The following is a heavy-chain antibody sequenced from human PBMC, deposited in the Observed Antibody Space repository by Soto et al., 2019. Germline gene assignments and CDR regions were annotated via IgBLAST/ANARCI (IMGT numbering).Heavy chain of an antibody. CDR3: ARAMYYYDSRGALGD. D-gene: IGHD3-22*01. J-gene: IGHJ4*02. V-gene: IGHV3-11*05. Sequence: GSLRLSCAASGFTFSDHYMSWIRQAPGKGLEWVSYISSSGSYTNYADSVKGRFTISRDNAKNSLYLQMNSLRAEDTAVYYCARAMYYYDSRGALGDWGQGTLVTVPS. CDR1: GFTFSDHY. CDR2: ISSSGSYT.